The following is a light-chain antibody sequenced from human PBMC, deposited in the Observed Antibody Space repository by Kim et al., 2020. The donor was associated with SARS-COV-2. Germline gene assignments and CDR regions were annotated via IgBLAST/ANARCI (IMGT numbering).Light chain of an antibody. Sequence: PGEGATIPWRASKRGGSSLAWDQQKRGQAPRLLIYDEAIRGTGIADRVRGSGCGTDLNLTISSREPEDVEIYYCQQQRKGTPAPSFGGGTKVDIK. V-gene: IGKV3-11*01. CDR1: KRGGSS. CDR3: QQQRKGTPAPS. CDR2: DEA. J-gene: IGKJ4*01.